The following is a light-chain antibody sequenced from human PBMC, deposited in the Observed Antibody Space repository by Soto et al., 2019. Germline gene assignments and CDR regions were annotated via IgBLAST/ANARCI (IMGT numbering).Light chain of an antibody. CDR1: SSDVGGYDF. CDR3: CSYTSSDTYV. V-gene: IGLV2-14*01. J-gene: IGLJ1*01. Sequence: QSVLPQTTSVSGSPGQSITIPCTATSSDVGGYDFVSWYQQHPGKAPKVMIYDVSNRPSGVSNRFSGSKSGNTASLTISGLQAEDEADYYCCSYTSSDTYVFGTGTKVTVL. CDR2: DVS.